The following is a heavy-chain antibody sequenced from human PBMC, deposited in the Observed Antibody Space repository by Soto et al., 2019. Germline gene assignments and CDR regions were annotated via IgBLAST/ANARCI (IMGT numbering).Heavy chain of an antibody. CDR1: GFTFSSYS. D-gene: IGHD2-15*01. V-gene: IGHV3-48*01. Sequence: GGSLRLSCAASGFTFSSYSMNWVRQAPGKGLEWVSYISSSSSTIYYADSVKGRFTISRDNAKNSLYLQMNSLRAEDTAVYSWARDRGPGCSGGSCYDFFGAFDIWGKGTMVTVSS. CDR2: ISSSSSTI. J-gene: IGHJ3*02. CDR3: ARDRGPGCSGGSCYDFFGAFDI.